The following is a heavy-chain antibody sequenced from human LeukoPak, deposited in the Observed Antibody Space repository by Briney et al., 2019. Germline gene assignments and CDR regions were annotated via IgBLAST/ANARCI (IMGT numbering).Heavy chain of an antibody. J-gene: IGHJ4*02. CDR1: GGTFSSYA. CDR2: IIPILGIA. D-gene: IGHD6-19*01. CDR3: ARALLHASVAGFYFDY. V-gene: IGHV1-69*04. Sequence: GASVKVSCKASGGTFSSYAISWVRQAPGQGLEWMGRIIPILGIANYAQKFQGRVTITADKSTSTAYMELSSVTAADTAVYYCARALLHASVAGFYFDYWGQGTLVTVSS.